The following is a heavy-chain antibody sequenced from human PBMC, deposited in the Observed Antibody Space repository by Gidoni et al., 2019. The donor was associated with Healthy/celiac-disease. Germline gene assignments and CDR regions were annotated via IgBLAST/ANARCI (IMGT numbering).Heavy chain of an antibody. V-gene: IGHV3-53*01. CDR2: IYSGGST. Sequence: EVQLVESGGGLIQPGGSLRLSCAASGFTVSSNYMSWVRQAPGTGLEWVSVIYSGGSTYYADSVKGRFTISRDNSKNTLYLQMNSLRAEDTAVYYCARDLYNWNGRDYGMDVWGQGTTVTVSS. D-gene: IGHD1-1*01. CDR1: GFTVSSNY. J-gene: IGHJ6*02. CDR3: ARDLYNWNGRDYGMDV.